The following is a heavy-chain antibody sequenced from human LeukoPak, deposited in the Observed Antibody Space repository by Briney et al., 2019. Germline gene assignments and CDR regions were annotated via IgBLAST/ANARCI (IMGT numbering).Heavy chain of an antibody. V-gene: IGHV4-39*07. CDR2: IYYSGST. D-gene: IGHD2-2*02. CDR3: ASESTYPYNY. CDR1: GGSISSSSYF. Sequence: SETLSLTCTVSGGSISSSSYFWGWIRQPPGKGLQWIGSIYYSGSTYYNPSLKSRVTISIDTSKNQFSLKLSSVTAADTAVYYCASESTYPYNYWGQGTLVTVSS. J-gene: IGHJ4*02.